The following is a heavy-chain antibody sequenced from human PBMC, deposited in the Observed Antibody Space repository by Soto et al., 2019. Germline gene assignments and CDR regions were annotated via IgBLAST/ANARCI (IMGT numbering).Heavy chain of an antibody. CDR2: ISAYNGNT. J-gene: IGHJ4*02. D-gene: IGHD3-3*01. CDR3: AREVIYDFGSGYYPPLDY. Sequence: EASLKVSCKASGYTFTSYGISWVRQAPGQGLEWMGWISAYNGNTNYAQKLQGRVTMTTDTSTSTAYMELRSLRSDDTAVYYCAREVIYDFGSGYYPPLDYWGQGTLVTVSS. CDR1: GYTFTSYG. V-gene: IGHV1-18*01.